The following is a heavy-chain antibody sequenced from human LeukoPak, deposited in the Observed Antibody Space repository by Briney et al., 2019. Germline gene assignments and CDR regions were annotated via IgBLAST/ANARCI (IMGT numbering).Heavy chain of an antibody. Sequence: SVKVSCKASGFTFTSSAMQWVRQARGQRLEWIGWIVVGSGNTNYAQKFQERVTITRDMSTSTAYMELSSLRSEDTAVYYCAAASLDVWQWLGIDYWGQGTLVTVSS. D-gene: IGHD6-19*01. CDR3: AAASLDVWQWLGIDY. J-gene: IGHJ4*02. V-gene: IGHV1-58*02. CDR1: GFTFTSSA. CDR2: IVVGSGNT.